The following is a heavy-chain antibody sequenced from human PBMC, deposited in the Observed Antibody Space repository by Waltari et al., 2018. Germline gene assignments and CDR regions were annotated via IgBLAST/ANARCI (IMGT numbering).Heavy chain of an antibody. CDR3: ARQPAAGTDY. J-gene: IGHJ4*02. CDR1: GGSFSGYY. CDR2: INHSGST. D-gene: IGHD6-13*01. Sequence: QVQLQQWGAGLLKPSETLSLTCAVYGGSFSGYYWSWIRQPPGKGLEWIGEINHSGSTNYNPSLKSRVTISVDTSKNQFSLKLSSVTAADTAVYYCARQPAAGTDYWGQGTLVTVSS. V-gene: IGHV4-34*01.